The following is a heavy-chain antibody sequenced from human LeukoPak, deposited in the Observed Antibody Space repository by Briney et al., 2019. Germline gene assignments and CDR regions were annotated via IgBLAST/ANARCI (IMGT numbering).Heavy chain of an antibody. CDR3: AKTKGYSYGYYFDY. Sequence: GGSLRPSCAASGFTFSSYAMHWVRQSLGKGLEWVAVMSYDGFNKYYADSVKGRFTISRDNSKNTLYLQMNSLRAEDTAVYYCAKTKGYSYGYYFDYWGQGTLVTVSS. CDR2: MSYDGFNK. D-gene: IGHD5-18*01. V-gene: IGHV3-30*18. CDR1: GFTFSSYA. J-gene: IGHJ4*02.